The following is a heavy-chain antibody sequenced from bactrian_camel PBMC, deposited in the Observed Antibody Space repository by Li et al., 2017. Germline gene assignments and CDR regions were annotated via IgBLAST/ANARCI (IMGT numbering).Heavy chain of an antibody. J-gene: IGHJ4*01. D-gene: IGHD6*01. V-gene: IGHV3S53*01. Sequence: HVQLVESGGASVQAGESLRLSCVASGGSFSDQMGWYRQTPGKEREGVASIDSSGDTAYADSVKGRFTISRDDAKNTVYLQMNNLQPEDTATYYCAEGRGSRGEHCYSLNYWGQGTQVTVSS. CDR3: AEGRGSRGEHCYSLNY. CDR2: IDSSGDT. CDR1: GGSFSDQ.